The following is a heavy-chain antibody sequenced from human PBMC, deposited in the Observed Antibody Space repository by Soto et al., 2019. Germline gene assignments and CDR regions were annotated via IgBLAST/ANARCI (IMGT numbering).Heavy chain of an antibody. CDR2: IYHSGST. J-gene: IGHJ5*02. D-gene: IGHD3-9*01. Sequence: SETLSLTCTVSGGSISSTNYHWGWIRQPPGKGLEWIGYIYHSGSTYYNPSLKSRVTISVDRSKNQFSLKLSSVTAADTAVYYCARANGRYFDWLLRSENWFDPWGQGTLVTVS. CDR1: GGSISSTNYH. CDR3: ARANGRYFDWLLRSENWFDP. V-gene: IGHV4-30-2*01.